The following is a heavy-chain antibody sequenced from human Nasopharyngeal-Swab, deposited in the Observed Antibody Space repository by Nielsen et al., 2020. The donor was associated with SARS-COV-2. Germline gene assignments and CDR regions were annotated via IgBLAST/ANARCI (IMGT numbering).Heavy chain of an antibody. J-gene: IGHJ6*02. D-gene: IGHD3-16*01. CDR1: GGSISSSSYY. V-gene: IGHV4-39*07. Sequence: SETLSLTCTVSGGSISSSSYYWSWIRQPPGKGLEWIGEINHSGSTNYNPSLKSRVTISVDTSKNQFSLKLSSVTAADTAVYYCARVGDYDLYGMDVWGQGTTVTVSS. CDR3: ARVGDYDLYGMDV. CDR2: INHSGST.